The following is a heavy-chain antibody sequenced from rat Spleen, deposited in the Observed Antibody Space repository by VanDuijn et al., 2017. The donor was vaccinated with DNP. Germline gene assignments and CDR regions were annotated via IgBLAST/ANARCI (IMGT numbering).Heavy chain of an antibody. D-gene: IGHD3-8*01. CDR3: TRGPWGGIPFDY. CDR1: GFTFSSFP. Sequence: EVQLVESGGGLVQPGRSLRLSCAASGFTFSSFPMAWVRQAPKKGLEWVATISTSGSKIYYPDSVKGRFTISRDNAKNTLYLQMNSLRSEDTATYYCTRGPWGGIPFDYWGQGVMVTVSS. CDR2: ISTSGSKI. V-gene: IGHV5-46*01. J-gene: IGHJ2*01.